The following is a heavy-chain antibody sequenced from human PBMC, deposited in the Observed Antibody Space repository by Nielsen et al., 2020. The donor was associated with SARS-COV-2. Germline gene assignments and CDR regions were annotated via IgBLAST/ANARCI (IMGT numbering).Heavy chain of an antibody. CDR2: ISYEGSIK. D-gene: IGHD3-3*02. CDR1: GFNFNNYG. V-gene: IGHV3-30*18. CDR3: AKQGGVFHFRSSYYPAH. Sequence: GALRLSCAASGFNFNNYGMHWVRQAPGKGLEWVAVISYEGSIKNYADSVKGRFTISRDSSQNTLYLQMNSLKVDDTAVYFCAKQGGVFHFRSSYYPAHWGQGTLVTVSS. J-gene: IGHJ4*02.